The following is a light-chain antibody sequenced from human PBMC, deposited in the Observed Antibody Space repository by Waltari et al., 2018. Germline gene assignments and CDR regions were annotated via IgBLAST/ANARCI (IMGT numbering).Light chain of an antibody. V-gene: IGKV4-1*01. J-gene: IGKJ2*01. CDR2: WAS. CDR1: NCLLSSSNNKNY. CDR3: QQYFNFPPT. Sequence: DIVMTQSPASLTVSLGERATINCKSSNCLLSSSNNKNYLAWYQQIPGQSPQLLLYWASARESGVPDRFTGSGSGTDFTLTITSLQAEDVAIYYCQQYFNFPPTFGQGTSLESK.